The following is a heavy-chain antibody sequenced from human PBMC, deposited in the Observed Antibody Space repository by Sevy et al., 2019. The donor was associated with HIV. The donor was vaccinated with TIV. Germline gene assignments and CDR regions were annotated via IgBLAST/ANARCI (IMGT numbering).Heavy chain of an antibody. J-gene: IGHJ4*02. CDR3: ATTKDYYESSGSPFDD. CDR2: FDPEDGET. CDR1: GKKVTQLA. Sequence: ASVKVSCKVSGKKVTQLAMHWVRQAPGKGLEWMATFDPEDGETFYAQNFQGRVTMTEDTSRDIAYMELSSLRSEDAAVYYCATTKDYYESSGSPFDDWGQGTLVTVSS. V-gene: IGHV1-24*01. D-gene: IGHD3-22*01.